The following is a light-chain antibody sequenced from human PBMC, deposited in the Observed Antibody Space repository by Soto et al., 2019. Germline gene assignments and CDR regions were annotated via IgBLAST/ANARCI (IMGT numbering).Light chain of an antibody. J-gene: IGKJ2*01. CDR3: QQSYSTPYT. CDR2: TSS. CDR1: QSISSY. Sequence: DIQMTQSPSSLSASVGDRVTITCRASQSISSYLNWYQQKPGRAPKLLIYTSSNLQSGAPSRFSGSGSETDFTLTVSSLQPEDFASYYCQQSYSTPYTFGQGTKLEIK. V-gene: IGKV1-39*01.